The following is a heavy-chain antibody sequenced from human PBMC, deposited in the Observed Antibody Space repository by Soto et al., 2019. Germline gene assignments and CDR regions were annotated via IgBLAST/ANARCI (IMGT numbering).Heavy chain of an antibody. CDR3: ARRYGSAIDY. CDR2: IYYSGST. Sequence: PSETLSLTCTVPGATISSWYWSWIRQPPGKGLEWIGYIYYSGSTNCNPSNKSRVTISVDTSKNQFSLKLSSVTAADTAVYYCARRYGSAIDYWGQGTLVTVS. J-gene: IGHJ4*02. D-gene: IGHD1-26*01. CDR1: GATISSWY. V-gene: IGHV4-59*08.